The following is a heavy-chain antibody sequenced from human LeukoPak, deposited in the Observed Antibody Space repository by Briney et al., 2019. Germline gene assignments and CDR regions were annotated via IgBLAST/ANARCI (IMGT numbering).Heavy chain of an antibody. D-gene: IGHD3-10*01. CDR1: GFTFSSYA. CDR3: TREGVDGLDI. CDR2: ISSGSNYI. Sequence: GGSLRLSCAASGFTFSSYAMSWVRQAPGKGLEWVSSISSGSNYIYYADAVKGRFTISRDNTKNSLYLQMNRLRDEDTAVYYCTREGVDGLDIWGQGTMVTVSS. V-gene: IGHV3-21*01. J-gene: IGHJ3*02.